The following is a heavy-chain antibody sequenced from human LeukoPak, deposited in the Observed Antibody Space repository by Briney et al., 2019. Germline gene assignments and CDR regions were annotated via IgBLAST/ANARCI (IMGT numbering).Heavy chain of an antibody. D-gene: IGHD3-22*01. V-gene: IGHV3-11*01. J-gene: IGHJ4*02. CDR2: ISSSGSTI. Sequence: GGSLRLSCAASGFTFSDYYMSWIRQAPGKGLEWVSYISSSGSTIYYAGSVKGRFTISRDNAKNSLYLQMNSLRAEDTAAYYCAKGSYYGSSGSFYFDYWGQGTLVTVSS. CDR3: AKGSYYGSSGSFYFDY. CDR1: GFTFSDYY.